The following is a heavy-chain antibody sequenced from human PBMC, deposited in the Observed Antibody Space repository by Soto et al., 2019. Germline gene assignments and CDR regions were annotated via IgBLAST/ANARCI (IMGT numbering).Heavy chain of an antibody. Sequence: QLQLQESGPGLVKPSETLSLTCTVSSGSISSSSSYWGWIRQPPGKGLEWIGSIYYSGNTYYNPSLKSQVTISIDSAKPQFSLKLDAATTADTAVYCCGAQDNGAKGYYFETGGQGTLVTVSS. J-gene: IGHJ4*02. V-gene: IGHV4-39*01. CDR2: IYYSGNT. CDR1: SGSISSSSSY. D-gene: IGHD1-1*01. CDR3: GAQDNGAKGYYFET.